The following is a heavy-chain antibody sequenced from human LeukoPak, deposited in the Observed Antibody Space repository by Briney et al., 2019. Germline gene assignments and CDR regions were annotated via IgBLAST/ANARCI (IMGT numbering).Heavy chain of an antibody. J-gene: IGHJ4*02. D-gene: IGHD1-26*01. CDR2: INSDGSST. V-gene: IGHV3-74*01. CDR3: ARGIVGANSFL. CDR1: GFTFSSYW. Sequence: GGSRRLSCAASGFTFSSYWMHWVRQAPGKGLVWVSRINSDGSSTSYADSVKGRFTISRDNAKNTLYLQINSLRAEDTAVYYCARGIVGANSFLWGQGTLVTVSS.